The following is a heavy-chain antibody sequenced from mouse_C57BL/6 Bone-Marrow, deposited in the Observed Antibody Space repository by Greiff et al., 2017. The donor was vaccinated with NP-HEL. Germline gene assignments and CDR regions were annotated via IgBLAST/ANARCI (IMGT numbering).Heavy chain of an antibody. D-gene: IGHD1-1*01. CDR1: GYTFTSYW. CDR2: IHPNSGST. V-gene: IGHV1-64*01. CDR3: ARSGYYGSSPSYWYFDV. J-gene: IGHJ1*03. Sequence: QVQLQQPGAELVKPGASVKLSCKASGYTFTSYWMHWVKQRPGQGLEWIGMIHPNSGSTNYNEKFKSKATLTVDKSSSTAYMQLSSLPSEDSAVYYCARSGYYGSSPSYWYFDVWGTGTTVTVSS.